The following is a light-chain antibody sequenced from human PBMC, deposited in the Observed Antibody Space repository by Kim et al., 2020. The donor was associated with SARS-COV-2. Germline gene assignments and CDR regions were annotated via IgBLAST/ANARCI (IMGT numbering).Light chain of an antibody. CDR2: SAS. J-gene: IGKJ5*01. CDR3: QQSYETPPIS. V-gene: IGKV1-39*01. Sequence: DIQMTQSPSSLSASVGDRITITCRASQGIRNYLNWYQQKPGKAPSLLIYSASKRNGVPSRFSGSRSGTEFTLTISSLQPEDFATYFCQQSYETPPISFGQGTRLEIK. CDR1: QGIRNY.